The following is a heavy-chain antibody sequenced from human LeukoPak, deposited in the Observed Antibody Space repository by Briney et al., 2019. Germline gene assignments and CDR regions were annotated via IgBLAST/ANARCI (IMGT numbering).Heavy chain of an antibody. CDR3: ARDGGDYPDYYYMDV. CDR1: GGTFSSYA. CDR2: IIPIFGTA. D-gene: IGHD4-17*01. J-gene: IGHJ6*03. Sequence: SVKVSCKASGGTFSSYAISWVRQAPGQGLEWMGGIIPIFGTANYAQKFQGRVTITTDESTSTAYMELSSLSSEDTAVYYCARDGGDYPDYYYMDVWGKGTTVTVSS. V-gene: IGHV1-69*05.